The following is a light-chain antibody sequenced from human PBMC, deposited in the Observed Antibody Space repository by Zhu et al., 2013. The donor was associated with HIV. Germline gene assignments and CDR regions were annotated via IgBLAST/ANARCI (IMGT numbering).Light chain of an antibody. J-gene: IGKJ4*01. CDR2: SSS. Sequence: EIVLTQSPGTLSLSSGERATLSCRASQSVASYCFAWYQQKPGQAPSLLIYSSSIRATGIPDRFSGSGSGTDFTLTISSLQSEDFALYYCQQSDNWPTFGGGTEGGGSN. V-gene: IGKV3-20*01. CDR1: QSVASYC. CDR3: QQSDNWPT.